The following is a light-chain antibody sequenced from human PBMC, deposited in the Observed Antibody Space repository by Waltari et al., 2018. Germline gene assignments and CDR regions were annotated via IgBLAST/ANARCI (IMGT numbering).Light chain of an antibody. V-gene: IGKV2-28*01. CDR3: MQTLQTPPT. CDR1: QSLLHSNGYNY. CDR2: WGS. J-gene: IGKJ1*01. Sequence: DIVMTQSPLSLPVTPGEPASISCRSSQSLLHSNGYNYLDWYLQKPWQSPQLLIYWGSNRASGVPDRFSGSGSGTDFTLKISRVEAEDVGVYYCMQTLQTPPTFGQGTKVEIK.